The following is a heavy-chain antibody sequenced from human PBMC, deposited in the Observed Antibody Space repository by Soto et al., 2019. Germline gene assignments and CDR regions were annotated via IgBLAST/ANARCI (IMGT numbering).Heavy chain of an antibody. CDR2: LNDDGAST. D-gene: IGHD5-18*01. J-gene: IGHJ4*02. CDR3: AQDIYRGYRYGFVRDY. V-gene: IGHV3-23*01. Sequence: PGGSLRLSCAAAGFAFSNYAMSWVRQASGKGLEGGSSLNDDGASTYYAGSVKGRFTISRDNPKNPLYLQMQSLRAEDTAVYYCAQDIYRGYRYGFVRDYWGQRTQVNLSS. CDR1: GFAFSNYA.